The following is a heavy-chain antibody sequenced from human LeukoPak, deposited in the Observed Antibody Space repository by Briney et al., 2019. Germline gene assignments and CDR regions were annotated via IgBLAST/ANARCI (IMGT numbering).Heavy chain of an antibody. CDR1: GFTFSNYF. D-gene: IGHD2-21*02. CDR3: ARERQDTVIHSGAFDI. CDR2: IASDGSHT. Sequence: GGSLRLSRAASGFTFSNYFMHWVRQAPGKGLEWVADIASDGSHTFYVESVKGRFTISRDNSKNTLYLQMNSLGPEDTAVYFCARERQDTVIHSGAFDIWGQGTMVTVSS. V-gene: IGHV3-30-3*01. J-gene: IGHJ3*02.